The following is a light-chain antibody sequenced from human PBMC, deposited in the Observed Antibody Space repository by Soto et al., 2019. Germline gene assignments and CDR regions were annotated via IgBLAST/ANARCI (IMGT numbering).Light chain of an antibody. CDR3: QQYGSLSWT. CDR1: QSIGSY. J-gene: IGKJ1*01. CDR2: AAS. V-gene: IGKV1-39*01. Sequence: THMTQSPSSLSAAVGDRVTITCRASQSIGSYLNWYQQQSGKAPKVLIYAASSLQSGLPSRFSGSGSGTDFTLTISGLEPEDFAVYYCQQYGSLSWTFGQGTKVDIK.